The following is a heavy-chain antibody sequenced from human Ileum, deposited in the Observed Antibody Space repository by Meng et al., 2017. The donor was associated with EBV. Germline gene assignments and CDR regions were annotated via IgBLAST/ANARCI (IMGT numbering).Heavy chain of an antibody. CDR1: GGSISSSSSY. Sequence: QRQGPAPGLGQPSETLPLTCTVSGGSISSSSSYWGWFRQPPGKGLEWIGSIYYSGSTYYNPSLKSRVTISVDTSKNQFSLKLSSVTAADTAVYYCARLYCSGGSCYSRRGGWFDPWGQGTLVTVSS. D-gene: IGHD2-15*01. V-gene: IGHV4-39*01. CDR3: ARLYCSGGSCYSRRGGWFDP. J-gene: IGHJ5*02. CDR2: IYYSGST.